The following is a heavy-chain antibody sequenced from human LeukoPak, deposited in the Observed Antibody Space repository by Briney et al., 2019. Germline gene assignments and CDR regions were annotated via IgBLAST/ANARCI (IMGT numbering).Heavy chain of an antibody. CDR3: ARAPPLRGAVAVKGYYFDY. CDR1: GYTFTSYD. J-gene: IGHJ4*02. V-gene: IGHV1-8*01. D-gene: IGHD6-19*01. Sequence: ASVKVSCKASGYTFTSYDINWVRQATGQGLEWMGWMNPNSGNTGYAQKFQGRVTMTRNTSISTAYMELSSLRSEDTAVYYCARAPPLRGAVAVKGYYFDYWGQGTLVTVSS. CDR2: MNPNSGNT.